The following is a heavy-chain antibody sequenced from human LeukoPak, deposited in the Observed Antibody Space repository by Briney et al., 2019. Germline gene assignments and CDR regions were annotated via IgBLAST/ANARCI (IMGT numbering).Heavy chain of an antibody. CDR3: TREGRGSDAFDY. CDR1: GFTFGDYA. D-gene: IGHD3-16*01. V-gene: IGHV3-49*04. CDR2: IRSKAYGGTT. Sequence: GGSLRLSCTASGFTFGDYAMSWVRQAPGRGLEWVGFIRSKAYGGTTEYAASVKGRFTISRDDSKSIAYLQMNSLKTEDTAVYYCTREGRGSDAFDYWGQGTLVTVSS. J-gene: IGHJ4*02.